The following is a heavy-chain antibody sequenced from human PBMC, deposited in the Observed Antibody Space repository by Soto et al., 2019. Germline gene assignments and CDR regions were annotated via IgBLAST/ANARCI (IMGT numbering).Heavy chain of an antibody. CDR2: IIGSGGST. Sequence: PGGSLSLSCAASGFTFSSYAMNWVRQAPGKGLEWVSTIIGSGGSTYYADSVKGRFTISRDNSKNTLDLQMKSLRAEDTAVYYCAKDRCSITSCMSPYDYWGQGTLVTVS. CDR3: AKDRCSITSCMSPYDY. J-gene: IGHJ4*02. D-gene: IGHD2-2*01. CDR1: GFTFSSYA. V-gene: IGHV3-23*01.